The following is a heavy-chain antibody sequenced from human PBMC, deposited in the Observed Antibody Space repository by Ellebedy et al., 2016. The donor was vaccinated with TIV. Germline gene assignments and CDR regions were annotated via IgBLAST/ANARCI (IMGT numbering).Heavy chain of an antibody. V-gene: IGHV1-18*01. Sequence: ASVKVSCKASGYTFTSYGISWVRQAPGQGLEWMGWISAYNGNTNYAQKLQGRVTMTTDTSTSKAYMELRSLRSDDTAVYYCAGSMVRGVIPVSLDYWGQGTLVTVSS. D-gene: IGHD3-10*01. CDR2: ISAYNGNT. CDR3: AGSMVRGVIPVSLDY. J-gene: IGHJ4*02. CDR1: GYTFTSYG.